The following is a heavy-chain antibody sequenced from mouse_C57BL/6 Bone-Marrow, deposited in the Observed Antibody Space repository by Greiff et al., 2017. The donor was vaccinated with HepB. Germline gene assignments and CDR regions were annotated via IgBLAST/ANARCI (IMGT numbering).Heavy chain of an antibody. D-gene: IGHD2-1*01. CDR1: EYEFPSHD. CDR3: ARHPYGNYWYFDV. CDR2: INSDGVST. J-gene: IGHJ1*03. Sequence: EVKVVESGGGLVQPGESLKLSCESNEYEFPSHDMSWVRKTPEKRLELVAAINSDGVSTYYPDTMERRFIISRDNTKKTLYLQMSSLRSEDTALYYCARHPYGNYWYFDVWGTGTTVTVSS. V-gene: IGHV5-2*01.